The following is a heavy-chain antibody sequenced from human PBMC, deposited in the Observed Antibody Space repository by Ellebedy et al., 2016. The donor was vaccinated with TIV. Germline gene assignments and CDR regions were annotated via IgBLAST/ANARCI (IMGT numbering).Heavy chain of an antibody. V-gene: IGHV3-23*01. CDR3: VTYNRREFEY. CDR2: ISGSGDLI. D-gene: IGHD1-1*01. J-gene: IGHJ4*02. Sequence: GESLKISXAASGFTFSSYAMIWVRQAPGKGLEWVAVISGSGDLIFYADSVKGRFTISRDNSKNTLYLQMNSLRAEDTAVYYCVTYNRREFEYWGQGTLVTVSS. CDR1: GFTFSSYA.